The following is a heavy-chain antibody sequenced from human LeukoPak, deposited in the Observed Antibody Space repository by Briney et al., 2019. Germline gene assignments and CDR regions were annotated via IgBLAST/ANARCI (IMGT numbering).Heavy chain of an antibody. CDR1: GFTFSSYA. CDR3: AKDQQVLRYFDWSMGDYFDY. J-gene: IGHJ4*02. Sequence: GASLRLSCAASGFTFSSYAMSWVRQAPGKGLEWVSAISGSGGSTYYADSVKGRFTISRDNSKNTLYLEMNSLRAEDTAVYYCAKDQQVLRYFDWSMGDYFDYWGQGTLVTVSS. CDR2: ISGSGGST. D-gene: IGHD3-9*01. V-gene: IGHV3-23*01.